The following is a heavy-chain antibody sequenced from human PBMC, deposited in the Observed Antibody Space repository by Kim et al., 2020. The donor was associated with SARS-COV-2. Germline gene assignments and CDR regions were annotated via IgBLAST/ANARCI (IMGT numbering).Heavy chain of an antibody. V-gene: IGHV4-34*01. Sequence: SETLSLTCAVYGGSFSGYYWSWIRQPPGKGLEWIGEINHSGSTNYNPSLKSRVTISADTSKNQLSLKLSSVTALDTAVYYFARGVNYYDSSGYLVYWGQG. CDR2: INHSGST. J-gene: IGHJ4*02. CDR3: ARGVNYYDSSGYLVY. D-gene: IGHD3-22*01. CDR1: GGSFSGYY.